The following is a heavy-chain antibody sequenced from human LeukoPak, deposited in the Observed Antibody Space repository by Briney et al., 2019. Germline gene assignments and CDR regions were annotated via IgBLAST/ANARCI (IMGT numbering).Heavy chain of an antibody. CDR2: ISGSGGST. CDR1: GFTFTSYA. CDR3: ANGNPYYGSGFPFDY. D-gene: IGHD3-10*01. V-gene: IGHV3-23*01. J-gene: IGHJ4*02. Sequence: GGSLRLSCAASGFTFTSYAMSWVRQAPGKGLEWVSAISGSGGSTYYADSVKGRVTISTDTSTNTLYLQMYSLRAEDTAVYYCANGNPYYGSGFPFDYWGQGTLVTVSS.